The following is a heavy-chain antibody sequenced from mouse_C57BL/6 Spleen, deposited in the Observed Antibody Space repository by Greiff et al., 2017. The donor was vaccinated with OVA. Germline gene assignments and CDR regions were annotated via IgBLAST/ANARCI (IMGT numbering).Heavy chain of an antibody. J-gene: IGHJ4*01. CDR1: GYTFTGYW. CDR3: ARRDYGSSYYAMDY. CDR2: ILPGSGST. Sequence: QVQLQQSGAELMKPGASVKLSCKATGYTFTGYWIEWVKQRPGHGLEWIGEILPGSGSTNYNDKFKGKATFTADTSSNTAYMQLSSLTTEDSAIYYCARRDYGSSYYAMDYWGQGTSVTVSS. V-gene: IGHV1-9*01. D-gene: IGHD1-1*01.